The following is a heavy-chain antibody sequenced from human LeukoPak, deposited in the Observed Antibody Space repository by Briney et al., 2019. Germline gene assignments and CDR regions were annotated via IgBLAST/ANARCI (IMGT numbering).Heavy chain of an antibody. D-gene: IGHD3-22*01. J-gene: IGHJ4*02. CDR3: ARDRVTYYYDSSGLRPVLFDY. Sequence: ASVKVSCKASGYTFTSYDINWVRQATGQGLEWMGWMNPNSGNTGYAQKFQGRVTMTRNTSISTAYMELSSLRSEDTAVYYCARDRVTYYYDSSGLRPVLFDYWGQGTLVTVSS. CDR1: GYTFTSYD. V-gene: IGHV1-8*01. CDR2: MNPNSGNT.